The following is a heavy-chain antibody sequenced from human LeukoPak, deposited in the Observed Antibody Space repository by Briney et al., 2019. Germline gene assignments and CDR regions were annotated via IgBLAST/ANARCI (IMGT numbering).Heavy chain of an antibody. V-gene: IGHV3-21*01. CDR2: ITPTSSYI. CDR3: ARLRRNNDNSGYYYYYDY. J-gene: IGHJ4*02. D-gene: IGHD3-22*01. CDR1: GLTFSSYS. Sequence: GGSLRLSCAASGLTFSSYSFNWVRQAPGKGLEWVSSITPTSSYIYYADSVKGRFTVSRDNAKNSLYLQMNSLRAEDTAVYYCARLRRNNDNSGYYYYYDYWGQGTLVTVSS.